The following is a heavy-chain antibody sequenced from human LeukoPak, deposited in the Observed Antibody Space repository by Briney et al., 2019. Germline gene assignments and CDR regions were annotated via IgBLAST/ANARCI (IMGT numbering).Heavy chain of an antibody. Sequence: PGGSLRPSCAASGFTFSSYAMSWVRQAPGKGLEWVSAISGSGGSTYYADSVKGRFTISRDNSKNTLSLQMNGLRPEDTAVYYCAKSWGSTRPYYNYMDVWGKGTTVTVSS. CDR3: AKSWGSTRPYYNYMDV. CDR1: GFTFSSYA. CDR2: ISGSGGST. J-gene: IGHJ6*03. D-gene: IGHD1-26*01. V-gene: IGHV3-23*01.